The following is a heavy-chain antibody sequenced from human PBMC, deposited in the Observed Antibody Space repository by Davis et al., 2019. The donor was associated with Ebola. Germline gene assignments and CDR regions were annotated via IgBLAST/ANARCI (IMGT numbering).Heavy chain of an antibody. V-gene: IGHV3-73*01. CDR3: SAAAASRDY. CDR1: GFTFSGSA. J-gene: IGHJ4*02. D-gene: IGHD6-13*01. Sequence: GESLKISCAASGFTFSGSAMHWVRQASGKGLEWVGRIRSKANSYATAYAASVKGRFTISRDDSKNTAYLQMNSLKTEDTAVYYCSAAAASRDYWGQGTLVTVSS. CDR2: IRSKANSYAT.